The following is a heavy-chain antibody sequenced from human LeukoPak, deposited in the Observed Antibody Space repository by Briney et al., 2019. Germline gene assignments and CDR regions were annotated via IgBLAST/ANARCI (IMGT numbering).Heavy chain of an antibody. CDR1: GDSFISYW. V-gene: IGHV5-51*01. CDR2: IYPGDCGT. J-gene: IGHJ4*02. Sequence: GESLKILCKASGDSFISYWIGWLRQMPGKNLQEMGIIYPGDCGTRYSPSFQGQVTISADKSISTAYLQLSSLKASDTAMYYCASFYDILTGYPDHYWGQGTLVTVSS. D-gene: IGHD3-9*01. CDR3: ASFYDILTGYPDHY.